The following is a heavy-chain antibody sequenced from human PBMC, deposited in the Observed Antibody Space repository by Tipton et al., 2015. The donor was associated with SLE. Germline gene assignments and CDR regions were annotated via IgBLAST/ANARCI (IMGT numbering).Heavy chain of an antibody. CDR3: ARTTYDGDSFDY. Sequence: TLSLTCVVSGASISTEGYSWSWLRQPPGKGLEWIGYIFHTGSAYYNPSLKSRVTISIDTSKNDYSLNLSSVTAADTAVYYCARTTYDGDSFDYWGQGTPVTVSS. CDR2: IFHTGSA. CDR1: GASISTEGYS. J-gene: IGHJ4*02. V-gene: IGHV4-30-2*01. D-gene: IGHD4-17*01.